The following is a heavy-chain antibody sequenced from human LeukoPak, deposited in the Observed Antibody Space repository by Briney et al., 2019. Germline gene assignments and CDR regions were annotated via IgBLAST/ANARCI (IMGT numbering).Heavy chain of an antibody. Sequence: PGGSLRLSCAASGFTFSSYAMSWVRQAPGKELEWVSAISGSGGSTYYADSVKGRFTISRDNSKNTLYLQMNSLRAEDTAVYYCANTMTFWSGYDYWGQGTLVTVSS. CDR3: ANTMTFWSGYDY. CDR2: ISGSGGST. D-gene: IGHD3-3*01. J-gene: IGHJ4*02. CDR1: GFTFSSYA. V-gene: IGHV3-23*01.